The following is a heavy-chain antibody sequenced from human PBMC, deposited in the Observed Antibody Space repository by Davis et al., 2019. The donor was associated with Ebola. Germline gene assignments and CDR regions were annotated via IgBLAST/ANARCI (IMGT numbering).Heavy chain of an antibody. D-gene: IGHD2-2*01. CDR3: TTSPPQLE. CDR2: IRSKANSYAT. Sequence: GESLKISCAASGFTFSGSAMHWVRQASGKGLEWVGRIRSKANSYATAYAASVKGRFTISRDDSKNTAYLQMNSLKTEDTAVYYCTTSPPQLEWGQGTLVTVSS. V-gene: IGHV3-73*01. CDR1: GFTFSGSA. J-gene: IGHJ4*02.